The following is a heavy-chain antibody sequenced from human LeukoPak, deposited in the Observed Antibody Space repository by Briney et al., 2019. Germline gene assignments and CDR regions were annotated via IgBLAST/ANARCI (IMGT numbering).Heavy chain of an antibody. D-gene: IGHD3-9*01. CDR2: IKQDGSEK. J-gene: IGHJ6*02. CDR3: ARDPLNYDMAPFYYYYGMDV. CDR1: GFTFSSYW. Sequence: HPGGSLRLSCAASGFTFSSYWMSWVRQAPGKGLEWVANIKQDGSEKYYVDSVKGRFTISRDNAKNSLYLQMNSLRAEDTAVYYCARDPLNYDMAPFYYYYGMDVWGQGTTVTVSS. V-gene: IGHV3-7*01.